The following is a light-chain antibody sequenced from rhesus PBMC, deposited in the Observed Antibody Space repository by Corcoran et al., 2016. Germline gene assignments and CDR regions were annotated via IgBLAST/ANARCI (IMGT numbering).Light chain of an antibody. V-gene: IGKV1-69*01. CDR1: QGISNW. CDR2: RAS. J-gene: IGKJ2*01. CDR3: QHHDNSPPS. Sequence: DIQMTQSPSSLSASVGDRVTIPCRASQGISNWLAWYQHKPGKATNLLIYRASNLETGVPSRFSGSGSGTDFTLTISSLQPEDFATYYCQHHDNSPPSFGQGTKVEIK.